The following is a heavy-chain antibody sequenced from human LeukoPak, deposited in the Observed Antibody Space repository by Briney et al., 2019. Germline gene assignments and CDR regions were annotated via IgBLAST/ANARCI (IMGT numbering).Heavy chain of an antibody. V-gene: IGHV4-31*03. CDR3: ARGQVCYDILTGEFGPYDY. CDR2: IYYSGST. D-gene: IGHD3-9*01. Sequence: SETLSLTCTVSGGSISSGGYYWSWIRQHPGKGLEWIGYIYYSGSTYYNPSLKSRVTISVDTSKNQFSLKLSSVTAADTAVYYCARGQVCYDILTGEFGPYDYWGQGTLVTVSS. CDR1: GGSISSGGYY. J-gene: IGHJ4*02.